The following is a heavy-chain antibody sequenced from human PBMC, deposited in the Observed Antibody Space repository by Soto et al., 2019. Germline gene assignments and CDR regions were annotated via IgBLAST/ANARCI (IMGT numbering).Heavy chain of an antibody. D-gene: IGHD2-15*01. Sequence: EVQLLESGGDLVQPGGSLRLSCVASGFIFPIYAMSWVRQAPGKGLEWVSGISGGGGSTYYSDSVKGRFPISRDNSKNTLYLQMDSLRAEDTAVYYCASTLGYCTGGRCYSPLYWGQGSLVTVSS. CDR1: GFIFPIYA. CDR2: ISGGGGST. J-gene: IGHJ4*02. CDR3: ASTLGYCTGGRCYSPLY. V-gene: IGHV3-23*01.